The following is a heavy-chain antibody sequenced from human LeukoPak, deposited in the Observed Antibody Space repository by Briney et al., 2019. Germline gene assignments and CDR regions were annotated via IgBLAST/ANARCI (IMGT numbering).Heavy chain of an antibody. V-gene: IGHV3-7*01. D-gene: IGHD3-22*01. Sequence: GGSLRLSCEASGFTFSSYGMSWVRQAPGKGREGVANIKQDESEKYYVDSVKGRFTISRDNAKNSLYLQMNSLRAEDTAVYYCARDYYDSSGYYYEGWEVRDYWGQGTLVTVSS. CDR1: GFTFSSYG. CDR3: ARDYYDSSGYYYEGWEVRDY. J-gene: IGHJ4*02. CDR2: IKQDESEK.